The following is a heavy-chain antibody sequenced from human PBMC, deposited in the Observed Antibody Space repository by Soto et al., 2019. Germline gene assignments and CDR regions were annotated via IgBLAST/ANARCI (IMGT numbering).Heavy chain of an antibody. V-gene: IGHV3-9*01. CDR3: AKDQRYYYDSSGPWDY. D-gene: IGHD3-22*01. CDR2: ISWNSGSI. Sequence: GGSLRLSCAASGFTFDDYAMHWVRQAPGKGLEWVSGISWNSGSIGYADSVKGRFTISRDNAKNSLYLQMNSLRAEDTALYYCAKDQRYYYDSSGPWDYWGQGTLVTVSS. J-gene: IGHJ4*02. CDR1: GFTFDDYA.